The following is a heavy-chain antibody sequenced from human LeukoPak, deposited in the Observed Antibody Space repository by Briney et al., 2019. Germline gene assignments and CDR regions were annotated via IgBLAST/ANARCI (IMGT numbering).Heavy chain of an antibody. CDR1: GVSISRYH. J-gene: IGHJ4*02. CDR3: ARLVRVPADYFDY. D-gene: IGHD2-2*01. Sequence: SETLSLTCTVSGVSISRYHWSWIRQPPGKGLEWIGYIYSSGSTKYNPSLKSRVTISVDTSKNQSSLNLNSVTAADTAVYYCARLVRVPADYFDYWGQGSLVTVSS. V-gene: IGHV4-59*13. CDR2: IYSSGST.